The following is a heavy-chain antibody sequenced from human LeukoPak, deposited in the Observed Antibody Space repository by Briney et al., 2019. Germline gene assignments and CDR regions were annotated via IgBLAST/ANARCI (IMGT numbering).Heavy chain of an antibody. J-gene: IGHJ4*02. V-gene: IGHV4-59*12. Sequence: SETLSLTCTVSGDSISSYYWTWIRQPPGKGLEWIGYISYSGSTYYNASLKSRVTISVDTSKNQFSLKLSSVTAADTAVYYCAREGAGNSPFDYWGQGTVVTVSS. CDR2: ISYSGST. D-gene: IGHD4-23*01. CDR1: GDSISSYY. CDR3: AREGAGNSPFDY.